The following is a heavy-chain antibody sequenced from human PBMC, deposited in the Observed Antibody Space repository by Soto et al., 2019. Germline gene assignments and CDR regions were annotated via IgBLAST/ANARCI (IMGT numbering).Heavy chain of an antibody. CDR1: ELTLSNYC. CDR3: AREGRGFCYHSSDHRIRDQDGFDI. J-gene: IGHJ3*02. Sequence: WGLLRLCYAASELTLSNYCWHWLRQAPGKGLGWVSAITDDRGYRFYIESVKGRFTISRDNAKNTLYLQMYILRAEDTAVYYCAREGRGFCYHSSDHRIRDQDGFDIRGQAPMVTVSS. CDR2: ITDDRGYR. D-gene: IGHD3-22*01. V-gene: IGHV3-30*03.